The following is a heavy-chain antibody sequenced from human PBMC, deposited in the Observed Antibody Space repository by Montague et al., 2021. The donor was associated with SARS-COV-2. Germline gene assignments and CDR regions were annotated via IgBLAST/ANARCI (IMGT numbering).Heavy chain of an antibody. CDR2: ICTAGDT. CDR1: GFTFSSYD. D-gene: IGHD3-22*01. V-gene: IGHV3-13*04. CDR3: ARGAYYYDSSGYYYPYYFDY. Sequence: SLRLSCAASGFTFSSYDMHWVRQATGKGLEWVSAICTAGDTYYSASVKGRFTISRENAKNSLYLQMNSLRAADTAVYYCARGAYYYDSSGYYYPYYFDYWGQGTLVTVSS. J-gene: IGHJ4*02.